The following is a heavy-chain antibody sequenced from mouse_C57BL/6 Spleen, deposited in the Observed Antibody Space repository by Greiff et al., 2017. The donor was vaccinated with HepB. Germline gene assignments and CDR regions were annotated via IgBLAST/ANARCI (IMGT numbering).Heavy chain of an antibody. CDR3: ARAWDGYYDV. J-gene: IGHJ1*03. CDR1: GFTFSSYA. CDR2: ISDGGSYT. Sequence: EVMLVESGGGLVKPGGSLKLSCAASGFTFSSYAMSWVRQTPEKRLEWVATISDGGSYTYYPDNVKGRFTISRDNAKNNLYLQMSHLKSEDTAMYYCARAWDGYYDVWGTGTTVTVSS. D-gene: IGHD2-3*01. V-gene: IGHV5-4*03.